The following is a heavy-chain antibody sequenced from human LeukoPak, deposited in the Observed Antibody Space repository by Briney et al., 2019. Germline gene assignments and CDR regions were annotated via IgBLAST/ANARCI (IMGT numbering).Heavy chain of an antibody. J-gene: IGHJ6*03. Sequence: GGSLRLSCAASGFTFSSYGMHWVRQAPGKGLEWVAFIRYDGSNKYYADSVKGRFTISRDNSKNTLYLQMNSLRAEDTAVYYCARASRSLRYFDWPYDKYYLDVWGKGTTVTVSS. CDR1: GFTFSSYG. D-gene: IGHD3-9*01. V-gene: IGHV3-30*02. CDR3: ARASRSLRYFDWPYDKYYLDV. CDR2: IRYDGSNK.